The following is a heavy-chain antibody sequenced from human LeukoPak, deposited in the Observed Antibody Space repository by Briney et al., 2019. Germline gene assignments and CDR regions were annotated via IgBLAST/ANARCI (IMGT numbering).Heavy chain of an antibody. Sequence: GGSLRLSCAASGFTFSSYAMSWVRQAPGKGLEWVSGISGSGGSTYHAYSVKGRFTISRDNSKNTLYLQMNSLRAEDTAVYYCAKDPHLWPDAFDIWGQGTMVTVSS. D-gene: IGHD3-10*01. CDR2: ISGSGGST. CDR3: AKDPHLWPDAFDI. V-gene: IGHV3-23*01. J-gene: IGHJ3*02. CDR1: GFTFSSYA.